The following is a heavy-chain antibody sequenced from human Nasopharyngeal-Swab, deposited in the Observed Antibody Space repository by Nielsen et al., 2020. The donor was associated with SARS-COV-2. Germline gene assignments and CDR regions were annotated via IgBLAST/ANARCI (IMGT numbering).Heavy chain of an antibody. J-gene: IGHJ6*03. V-gene: IGHV3-49*03. CDR1: GFTFGDYA. Sequence: GESLKISCTASGFTFGDYAMSWFRQAPGKGLEWVGFIRSKAYGGTTEYAASVKGRFTISRDDFKSIAYLQMNSLKTEDTAVYYCTRVPGFGTYYYYYMDVWGKGTTVTVSS. CDR2: IRSKAYGGTT. D-gene: IGHD1-1*01. CDR3: TRVPGFGTYYYYYMDV.